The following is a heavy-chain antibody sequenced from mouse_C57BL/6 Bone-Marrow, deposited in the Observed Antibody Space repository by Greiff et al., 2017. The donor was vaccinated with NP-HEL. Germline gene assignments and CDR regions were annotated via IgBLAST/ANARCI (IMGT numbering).Heavy chain of an antibody. J-gene: IGHJ4*01. Sequence: QVQLQQPGAELVKPGASVKMSCKVSGYTFTSYWITWVKQRPGQGLEWIGDIYPGSGSTNYNEKFKSKATLTVDTSSSTAYMKLSSLTSEDSAFYYCARGDPAYYSNYDAMDYWGQGTSVTVSS. CDR2: IYPGSGST. CDR1: GYTFTSYW. D-gene: IGHD2-5*01. V-gene: IGHV1-55*01. CDR3: ARGDPAYYSNYDAMDY.